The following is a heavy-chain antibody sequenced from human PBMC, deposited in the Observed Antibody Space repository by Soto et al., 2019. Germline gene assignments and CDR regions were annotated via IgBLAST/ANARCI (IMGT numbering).Heavy chain of an antibody. CDR1: GYTFTGYY. CDR2: INPNSGGT. D-gene: IGHD3-3*01. Sequence: ASVKVSCKASGYTFTGYYMHWVRQAPGQGLEWMGWINPNSGGTNYAQKFQGWVTMTRDTSISTAYMELSRLRSDDTAVYYCARDRGLRFPVPYGMDVWGQGTTVTVSS. J-gene: IGHJ6*02. CDR3: ARDRGLRFPVPYGMDV. V-gene: IGHV1-2*04.